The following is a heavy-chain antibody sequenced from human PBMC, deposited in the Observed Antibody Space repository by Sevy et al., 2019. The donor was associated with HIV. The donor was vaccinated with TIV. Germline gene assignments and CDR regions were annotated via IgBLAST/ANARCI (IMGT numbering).Heavy chain of an antibody. V-gene: IGHV3-15*01. CDR1: GFTFNNAW. CDR2: IKNKPDGGTT. J-gene: IGHJ5*02. D-gene: IGHD2-8*01. Sequence: GGSLRLSCAASGFTFNNAWMSWVRQAPGKGLEWIGRIKNKPDGGTTDDAAPVKGRFTISRDDSKNTLYLQMNSLKTEDTAVYYCCTEGNVLLAEGWGHWFDPWGQGTLVTVSS. CDR3: CTEGNVLLAEGWGHWFDP.